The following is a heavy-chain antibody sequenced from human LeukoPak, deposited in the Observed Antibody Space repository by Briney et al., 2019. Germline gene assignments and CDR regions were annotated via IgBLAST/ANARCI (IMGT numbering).Heavy chain of an antibody. CDR3: ARSGPYDSSGYCYDY. Sequence: ASVKVSCKASGYTFTSYGISWVRQAPGQGLEWMGWISAYNGYTNYAQKLQGRVNMTTDTSTSTAYMKLRSLRSDDTAVYYCARSGPYDSSGYCYDYWGQGTLVTVSS. D-gene: IGHD3-22*01. V-gene: IGHV1-18*01. CDR1: GYTFTSYG. J-gene: IGHJ4*02. CDR2: ISAYNGYT.